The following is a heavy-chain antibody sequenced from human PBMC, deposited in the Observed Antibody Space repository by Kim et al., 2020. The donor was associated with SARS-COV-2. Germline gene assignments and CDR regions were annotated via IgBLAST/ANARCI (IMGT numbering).Heavy chain of an antibody. J-gene: IGHJ6*02. Sequence: ASVKVSCKASGYTFTSYYMHWVRQAPGQGLEWMGIINPSGCSTSYAQKFQGRVTMTRDTSTSTVYMELSSLRSEDTAVYYCARDLTMTFSGAYYYYGMDVWGQGTTVTVSS. CDR2: INPSGCST. CDR3: ARDLTMTFSGAYYYYGMDV. CDR1: GYTFTSYY. D-gene: IGHD3-22*01. V-gene: IGHV1-46*01.